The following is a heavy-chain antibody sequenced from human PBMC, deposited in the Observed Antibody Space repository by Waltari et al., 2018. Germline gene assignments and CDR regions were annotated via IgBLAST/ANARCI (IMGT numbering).Heavy chain of an antibody. J-gene: IGHJ4*02. Sequence: EVQLVESGGGLVQPGGSLRLSCAASGFTFSSNTMNWVRQAPAKGLDWVSFISSISTTIKYAYSVNGRFTISSDNGKNSLYLHMNSLRAEDTAVYYCARSPLGYGDYIDYWGQGTLVSVSS. D-gene: IGHD4-17*01. CDR3: ARSPLGYGDYIDY. V-gene: IGHV3-48*04. CDR1: GFTFSSNT. CDR2: ISSISTTI.